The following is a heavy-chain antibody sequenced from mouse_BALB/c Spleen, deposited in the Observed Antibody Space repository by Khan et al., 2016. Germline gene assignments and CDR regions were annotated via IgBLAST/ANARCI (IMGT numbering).Heavy chain of an antibody. V-gene: IGHV4-1*02. J-gene: IGHJ3*01. Sequence: EVKLLESGGGLVQPGGSLRLSCAASGFDFSRYWMSWVRQAPGKGLEWIGEINLCSSTINYTPSLKDKFIISRDNAKNMLYLQMTKVGSEDTALYFCARPDGNPVGFTYWGQGTLVTVSA. D-gene: IGHD2-1*01. CDR3: ARPDGNPVGFTY. CDR2: INLCSSTI. CDR1: GFDFSRYW.